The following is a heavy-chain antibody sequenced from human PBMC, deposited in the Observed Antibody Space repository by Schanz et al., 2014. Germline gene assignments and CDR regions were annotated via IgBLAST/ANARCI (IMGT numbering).Heavy chain of an antibody. CDR3: ARDKGGYYPFDY. J-gene: IGHJ4*02. CDR1: GFTFKNYG. Sequence: LQLVESGGGVVQPGGSLKLSCVASGFTFKNYGIHWVRQAPGKGLEWVANIKEDGSKKYYVDSVRGRFTISRDNAKNSLYLQMNSLRAEDTAVYYCARDKGGYYPFDYWGQGTLVTVSS. V-gene: IGHV3-7*01. CDR2: IKEDGSKK. D-gene: IGHD3-3*01.